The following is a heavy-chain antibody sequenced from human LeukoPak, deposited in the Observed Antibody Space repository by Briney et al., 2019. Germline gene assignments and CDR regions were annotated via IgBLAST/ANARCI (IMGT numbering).Heavy chain of an antibody. D-gene: IGHD3-22*01. CDR2: ISGSGGSR. CDR1: GFTFNHYA. V-gene: IGHV3-23*01. J-gene: IGHJ4*02. CDR3: AKDYDSSGYYAARVPYFDY. Sequence: AGGSLRLSCAASGFTFNHYAMSWVRQAPGKGLQWVSYISGSGGSRDYADSVKGRFTISRDNSKNTLFLQMNSLRAEDTAVYYCAKDYDSSGYYAARVPYFDYWGQGTLVTVSS.